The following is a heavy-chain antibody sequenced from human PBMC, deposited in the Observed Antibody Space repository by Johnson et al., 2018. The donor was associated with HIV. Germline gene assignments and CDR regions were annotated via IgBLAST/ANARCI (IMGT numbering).Heavy chain of an antibody. CDR2: IKQDGSEK. J-gene: IGHJ3*02. Sequence: WVANIKQDGSEKYYVDSVKGRFTISRDNSKNTLYLQMNSLRAEDTAVYYCARASDAFDIWGQGTMVTVSS. CDR3: ARASDAFDI. V-gene: IGHV3-7*01.